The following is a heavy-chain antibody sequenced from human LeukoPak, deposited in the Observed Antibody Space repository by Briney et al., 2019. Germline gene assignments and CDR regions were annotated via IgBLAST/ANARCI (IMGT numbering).Heavy chain of an antibody. V-gene: IGHV3-21*01. CDR2: ISSSSSYI. D-gene: IGHD2-2*01. J-gene: IGHJ3*02. CDR3: ARDATYCSSTSCLFDAFDI. CDR1: GFTFSSYS. Sequence: GGSLRLSCAASGFTFSSYSMNWVRQARGKGLEWVSSISSSSSYIYYADSVKGRFTISGDNAKNSLYLQMNSLRAEDTAVYYCARDATYCSSTSCLFDAFDIWGQGTMVTVSS.